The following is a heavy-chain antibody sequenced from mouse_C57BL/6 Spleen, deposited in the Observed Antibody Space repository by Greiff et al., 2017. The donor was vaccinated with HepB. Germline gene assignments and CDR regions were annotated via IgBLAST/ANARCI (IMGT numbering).Heavy chain of an antibody. D-gene: IGHD2-3*01. V-gene: IGHV1-52*01. CDR2: IDPSDSET. Sequence: QVQLQQPGAELVRPGSSVKLSCKASGYTFTSYWMHWVKQRPIQGLEWIGNIDPSDSETHYNQKFKDKATLTVDKSSSTAYMQLSSLTSEDSAVYYCARLDGYYYFDYWGQGTTLTVSS. J-gene: IGHJ2*01. CDR1: GYTFTSYW. CDR3: ARLDGYYYFDY.